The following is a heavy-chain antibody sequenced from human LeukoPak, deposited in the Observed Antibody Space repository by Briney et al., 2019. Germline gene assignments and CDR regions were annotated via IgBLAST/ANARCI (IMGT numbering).Heavy chain of an antibody. CDR1: GFIFGDYA. CDR2: IRSKAYGGTA. D-gene: IGHD1-26*01. J-gene: IGHJ4*02. Sequence: GGSLRLSCTGSGFIFGDYAMNWVRQAPGKGLEGVGVIRSKAYGGTAEYAASVKGRFTISRDDSKSIACLQMSSLKTEDTAVYYCTSDEGEDTSYWGQGTLVTVSS. CDR3: TSDEGEDTSY. V-gene: IGHV3-49*04.